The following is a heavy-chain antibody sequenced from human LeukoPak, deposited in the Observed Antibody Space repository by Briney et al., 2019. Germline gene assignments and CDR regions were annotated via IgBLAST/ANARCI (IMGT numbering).Heavy chain of an antibody. D-gene: IGHD3-10*01. CDR2: IYYSGST. CDR3: ARDVGSRFDP. Sequence: PSQTLSLTCTVSVGSISSGGYYWSWIRQHPGKGLEWIGYIYYSGSTYYNPSLKSRVTISVDTSKDQFSLKLSSVTAADTAVYYCARDVGSRFDPWGQGTLVTVSS. CDR1: VGSISSGGYY. V-gene: IGHV4-31*03. J-gene: IGHJ5*02.